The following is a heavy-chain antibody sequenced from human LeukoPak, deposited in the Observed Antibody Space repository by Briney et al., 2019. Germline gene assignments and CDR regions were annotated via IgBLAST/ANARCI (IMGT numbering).Heavy chain of an antibody. CDR2: IYPGDSDT. J-gene: IGHJ6*02. V-gene: IGHV5-51*01. CDR1: GYSFTSYW. Sequence: GESLKISCKGSGYSFTSYWIGWVRQMPGKGLEWMGIIYPGDSDTRYSPSFQGQVTISADKSISTAYLQWSSLKASDTAMYYCASPGVGSTSHRKRGGYYYYGMDVWGQGTTVTVSS. CDR3: ASPGVGSTSHRKRGGYYYYGMDV. D-gene: IGHD2-2*01.